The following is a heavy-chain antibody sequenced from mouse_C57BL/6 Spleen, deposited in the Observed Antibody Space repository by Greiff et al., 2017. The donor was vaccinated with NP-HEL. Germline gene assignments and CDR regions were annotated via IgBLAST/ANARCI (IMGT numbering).Heavy chain of an antibody. Sequence: QVQLQQSGPELVKPGASVKISCKASGYSFTSYYIHWVKQRPGQGLEWIGWIYPGRGNTKYNEKFKGKATLTADTSSSTAYMQLSSLTSEDSAVYYCARDDYYYGSSYYFDDWGQGTTLTVSS. D-gene: IGHD1-1*01. CDR2: IYPGRGNT. V-gene: IGHV1-66*01. CDR1: GYSFTSYY. J-gene: IGHJ2*01. CDR3: ARDDYYYGSSYYFDD.